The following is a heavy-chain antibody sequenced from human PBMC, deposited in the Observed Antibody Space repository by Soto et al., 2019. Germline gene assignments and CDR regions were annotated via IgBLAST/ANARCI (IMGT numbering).Heavy chain of an antibody. CDR1: GGSFSSYA. V-gene: IGHV1-69*13. D-gene: IGHD6-6*01. Sequence: SVKVSCKASGGSFSSYAISWVRQAPGQGLEWMGGIIPIFGTANYAQKFQGRVTITADESTSTAYMELSSLRSEDTAVYYCARSSIAARLYYYGMDVWGQGTTVTVSS. CDR3: ARSSIAARLYYYGMDV. J-gene: IGHJ6*02. CDR2: IIPIFGTA.